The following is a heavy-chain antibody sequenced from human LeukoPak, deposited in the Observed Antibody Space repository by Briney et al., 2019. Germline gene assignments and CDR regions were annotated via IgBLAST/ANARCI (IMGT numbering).Heavy chain of an antibody. J-gene: IGHJ4*02. CDR2: INSAGDTT. D-gene: IGHD2-15*01. CDR3: AKIGSVVVPAAVGGHY. V-gene: IGHV3-23*01. Sequence: GGSLRLSCAASGFTFSSYAMSWVRQAPGKGLEWVSTINSAGDTTYYADSVKGRFTISRDNSKNTLFLQMSGLRVEDTAIYYCAKIGSVVVPAAVGGHYWGQGTLVTVSS. CDR1: GFTFSSYA.